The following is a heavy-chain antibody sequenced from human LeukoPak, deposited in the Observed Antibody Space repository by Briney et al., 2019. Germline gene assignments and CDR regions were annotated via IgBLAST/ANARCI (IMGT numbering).Heavy chain of an antibody. D-gene: IGHD6-19*01. CDR2: IKQDGSEK. CDR1: GFTFSSYW. Sequence: GGSLRLSCAASGFTFSSYWMSWVRQAPGKVREWVANIKQDGSEKYYVDSVKGRFTISRDNAKNSLYLQMNSLRAEDTAVYYCARDGGQWLVLGYFDYWGQGTLVTVSS. V-gene: IGHV3-7*01. J-gene: IGHJ4*02. CDR3: ARDGGQWLVLGYFDY.